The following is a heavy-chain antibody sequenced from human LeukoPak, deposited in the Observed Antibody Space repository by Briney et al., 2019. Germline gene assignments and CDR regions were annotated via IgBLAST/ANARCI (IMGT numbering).Heavy chain of an antibody. CDR1: GYTFTGYY. D-gene: IGHD5-24*01. CDR3: ARVLKDGYNNGNFQH. J-gene: IGHJ1*01. V-gene: IGHV1-2*02. Sequence: GASVKVSCKASGYTFTGYYMHWVRQAPGQGLEWMGWINPNSSATNYAQKFQGRDTMTRDTSITTAYMELSRLRSDDTAVYYCARVLKDGYNNGNFQHWGQGTLVTVSS. CDR2: INPNSSAT.